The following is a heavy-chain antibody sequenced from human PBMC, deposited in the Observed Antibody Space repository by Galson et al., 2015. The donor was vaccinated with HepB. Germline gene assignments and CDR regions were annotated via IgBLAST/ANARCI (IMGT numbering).Heavy chain of an antibody. CDR3: VHRSTVTFDY. Sequence: PALVKPTQTLTLTCTFSGFSLSTAGVGVAWVRQPPGKALEWLALVLWDDDKRYSPSLDSRLTITKDTSKNQVVLTMTNMDPVDTATYYCVHRSTVTFDYWGQGTLVTVSS. J-gene: IGHJ4*02. V-gene: IGHV2-5*02. CDR1: GFSLSTAGVG. CDR2: VLWDDDK. D-gene: IGHD4-17*01.